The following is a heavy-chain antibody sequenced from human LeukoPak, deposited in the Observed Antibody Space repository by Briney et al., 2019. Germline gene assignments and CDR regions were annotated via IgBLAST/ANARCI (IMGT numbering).Heavy chain of an antibody. Sequence: ASVKVSCKASGGTFSNYAISWVRQAPGQGLEWMGGIIPIFGTSNYAQKFQGRVTIAADESSTTAYMELTSLPSNDTALYYCARGPIRSGYSGRFDYWGQGTLVTVSS. CDR1: GGTFSNYA. CDR2: IIPIFGTS. D-gene: IGHD3-22*01. J-gene: IGHJ4*02. CDR3: ARGPIRSGYSGRFDY. V-gene: IGHV1-69*01.